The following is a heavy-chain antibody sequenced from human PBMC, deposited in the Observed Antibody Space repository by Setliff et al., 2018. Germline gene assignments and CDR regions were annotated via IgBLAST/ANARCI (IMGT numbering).Heavy chain of an antibody. CDR2: IIPILGIA. J-gene: IGHJ3*02. CDR3: ARVYYGSGSYLGAFDI. Sequence: SVKVSCKASGGTFSSYAISWVRQAPGQGLEWMGGIIPILGIANYTQKFQGRVTITADKSTSAAYMELSSLRSEDTAVYYCARVYYGSGSYLGAFDIWGQGTMVTVSS. D-gene: IGHD3-10*01. V-gene: IGHV1-69*10. CDR1: GGTFSSYA.